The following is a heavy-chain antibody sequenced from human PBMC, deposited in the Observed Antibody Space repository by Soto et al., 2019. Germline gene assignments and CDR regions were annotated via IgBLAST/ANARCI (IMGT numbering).Heavy chain of an antibody. CDR1: GYKFTTYF. CDR2: IHPSGDT. CDR3: VRGYCTTSPCSGDFQF. Sequence: ASVKVSCKASGYKFTTYFIHWVRQAPGQGLEWMGMIHPSGDTGYAQKFRGRVTMTIDTSTTTASMELRNLTSEDTAMYFSVRGYCTTSPCSGDFQFWGQGTLVTVSS. J-gene: IGHJ1*01. D-gene: IGHD2-15*01. V-gene: IGHV1-46*01.